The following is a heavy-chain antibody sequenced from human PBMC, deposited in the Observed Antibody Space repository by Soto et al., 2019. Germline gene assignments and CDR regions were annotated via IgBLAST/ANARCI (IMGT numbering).Heavy chain of an antibody. D-gene: IGHD3-10*01. Sequence: PSETLSLTCAVYGGSFSGYYWSWIRQPPGKGLEWIGEINHSGSTNYNPSLKSRVTISVDTSKNQFSLKLNSVTAADTAVYYCARGGITMVRGVIISLYYYYGMDVWGQGTTVTVSS. V-gene: IGHV4-34*01. CDR3: ARGGITMVRGVIISLYYYYGMDV. CDR1: GGSFSGYY. CDR2: INHSGST. J-gene: IGHJ6*02.